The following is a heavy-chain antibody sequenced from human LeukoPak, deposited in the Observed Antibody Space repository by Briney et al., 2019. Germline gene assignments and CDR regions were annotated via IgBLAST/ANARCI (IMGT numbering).Heavy chain of an antibody. D-gene: IGHD3-22*01. CDR1: GFTFSSYE. CDR3: ARMTYYYDSSGYSHFDY. Sequence: GGSLRLSCAASGFTFSSYEMNWVRQAPGKGLEWVSYISSSGSTICYADSVKGRFTISRDNAENSLYLQMNSLRAEDTAVYYCARMTYYYDSSGYSHFDYWGQGTLVTVSS. J-gene: IGHJ4*02. CDR2: ISSSGSTI. V-gene: IGHV3-48*03.